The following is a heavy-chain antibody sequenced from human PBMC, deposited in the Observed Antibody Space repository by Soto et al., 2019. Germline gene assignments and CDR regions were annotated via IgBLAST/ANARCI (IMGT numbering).Heavy chain of an antibody. CDR3: ARDRSGNWFDP. J-gene: IGHJ5*02. V-gene: IGHV4-30-4*01. CDR1: GDSIGNGDYY. CDR2: VYYSGNT. D-gene: IGHD3-10*01. Sequence: QVQLQESGPGLVRPSQTLSLTCTVSGDSIGNGDYYWTWVRQPPGKGLEWIGYVYYSGNTYYNPSLKSRVTMSLDTSKNQLSLRLNSVSAADTAVYYCARDRSGNWFDPWGQGTLVTVSS.